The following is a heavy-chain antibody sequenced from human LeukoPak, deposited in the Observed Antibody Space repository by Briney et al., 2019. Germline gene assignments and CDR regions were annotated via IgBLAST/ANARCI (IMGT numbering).Heavy chain of an antibody. V-gene: IGHV3-7*04. D-gene: IGHD1-1*01. J-gene: IGHJ4*02. CDR2: IHPEGNEK. CDR3: ARGDDFSGDH. Sequence: PGGSLRPSCATSGFTFSNFWMSWVRQAPGRGLEWVANIHPEGNEKYHVESVKGRFTISRDNARNLLFLQMNGLRVEDTAVYYCARGDDFSGDHWGQGTLVTVSS. CDR1: GFTFSNFW.